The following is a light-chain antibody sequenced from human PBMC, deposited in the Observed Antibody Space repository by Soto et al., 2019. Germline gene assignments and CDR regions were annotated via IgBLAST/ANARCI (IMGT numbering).Light chain of an antibody. V-gene: IGKV1-39*01. J-gene: IGKJ4*01. CDR2: AAS. CDR1: QSISSY. CDR3: QQSYSPPRLS. Sequence: DIQMTQSPSSLSASVGERVTITCRASQSISSYLNWYQQKPGKATKLLIYAASSLQSGVPSRFSGSGSGTDFTLTISSLQPEDFETYYCQQSYSPPRLSFGGGTKVEIK.